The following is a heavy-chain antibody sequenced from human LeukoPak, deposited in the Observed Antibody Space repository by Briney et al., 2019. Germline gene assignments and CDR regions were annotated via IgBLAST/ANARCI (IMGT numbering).Heavy chain of an antibody. Sequence: GGSLRLSCAASGFTFSSYAMHWVRQAPGKGLEGVAVISYDGSNKYYADSVKGRFTISRDNSKNTLYLQMNSLRAEDTAVYYCAREGDWNSFYFDYWGQGTLVTVSS. CDR2: ISYDGSNK. CDR1: GFTFSSYA. V-gene: IGHV3-30-3*01. J-gene: IGHJ4*02. D-gene: IGHD1-7*01. CDR3: AREGDWNSFYFDY.